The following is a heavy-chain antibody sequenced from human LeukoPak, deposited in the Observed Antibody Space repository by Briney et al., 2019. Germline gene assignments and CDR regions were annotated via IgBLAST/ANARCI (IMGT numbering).Heavy chain of an antibody. CDR1: GGTFSSYA. D-gene: IGHD3-10*01. J-gene: IGHJ3*02. CDR3: ARDRGIQRITMVRGVIKTKENASDI. Sequence: SVKVSCKASGGTFSSYAISWVRQAPGQGLEWMGGIIPIFGTANYAQKFQGRVTITADESTSTAYMELSSLRSEDTAVYYCARDRGIQRITMVRGVIKTKENASDIWGQGTMVTVSS. CDR2: IIPIFGTA. V-gene: IGHV1-69*13.